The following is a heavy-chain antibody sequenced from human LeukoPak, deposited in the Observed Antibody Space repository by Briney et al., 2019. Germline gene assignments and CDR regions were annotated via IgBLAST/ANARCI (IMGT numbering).Heavy chain of an antibody. CDR1: GGSITSNSYY. J-gene: IGHJ4*02. CDR2: IYYSGST. Sequence: SETLSLTCAVSGGSITSNSYYWGWIRQPPEKGLEWIGSIYYSGSTYYSPSLKSRVTISVDTSKNQFPLKLSSVTAADTAVYYCARTRYYYNSRSYGAPYYFDYWGQGTLVTVSS. V-gene: IGHV4-39*01. CDR3: ARTRYYYNSRSYGAPYYFDY. D-gene: IGHD3-10*01.